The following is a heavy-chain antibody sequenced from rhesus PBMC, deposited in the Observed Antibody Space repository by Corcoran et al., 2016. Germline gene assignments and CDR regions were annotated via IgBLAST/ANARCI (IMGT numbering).Heavy chain of an antibody. CDR1: GGSISDSYY. J-gene: IGHJ4*01. CDR2: IYGYSAST. D-gene: IGHD3-16*01. V-gene: IGHV4S9*01. Sequence: QVQLQESGPGLVKPSETLSLTCAVSGGSISDSYYWNWIRQPPGKGLEWIGKIYGYSASTYSNPSLKSRVTISKDTSKNQFFLKVSSVTAADTAVYYCARGGVYYYSGSYDYWGQGVLVTVSS. CDR3: ARGGVYYYSGSYDY.